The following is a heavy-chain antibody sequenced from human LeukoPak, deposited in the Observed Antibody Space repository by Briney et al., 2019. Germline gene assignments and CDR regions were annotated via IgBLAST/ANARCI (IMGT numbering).Heavy chain of an antibody. V-gene: IGHV5-51*01. CDR3: ARTAEASSGYSY. D-gene: IGHD3-22*01. CDR2: VYPSDSDT. CDR1: GYTFTSYW. Sequence: GESLKISCKGSGYTFTSYWIAWVRQMPGKGLEWMGIVYPSDSDTRYSPSFQGQVTISADKSINTAYLQWSSLKASDTAMYYCARTAEASSGYSYWGQGTLVTVSS. J-gene: IGHJ4*02.